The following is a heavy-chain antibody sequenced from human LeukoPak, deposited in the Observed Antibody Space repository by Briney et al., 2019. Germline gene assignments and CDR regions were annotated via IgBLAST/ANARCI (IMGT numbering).Heavy chain of an antibody. Sequence: ASVKVSCKASGYTFTSYGISWVRQAPGQGLEWMGWISAYNGNTNYAQKLQGRVTMTTDTSTSTAYMELRSLRSDDTAVYYCARETDDFWSGYYRDYWGQGTLVTVSS. CDR1: GYTFTSYG. V-gene: IGHV1-18*01. J-gene: IGHJ4*02. D-gene: IGHD3-3*01. CDR2: ISAYNGNT. CDR3: ARETDDFWSGYYRDY.